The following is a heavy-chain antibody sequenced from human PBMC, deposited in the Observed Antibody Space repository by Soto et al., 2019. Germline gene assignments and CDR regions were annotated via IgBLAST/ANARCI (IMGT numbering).Heavy chain of an antibody. V-gene: IGHV4-34*01. CDR1: GGSFSGYY. Sequence: SETLSLTCAVYGGSFSGYYWSWIRQPPGKGLEWIGEINHSGSTNYNPSLKSRVTISVGTSKNQFSLQLKSVTPEDTAVYYCARTEGYFNYWGQGTLVTVSS. CDR2: INHSGST. CDR3: ARTEGYFNY. J-gene: IGHJ4*02.